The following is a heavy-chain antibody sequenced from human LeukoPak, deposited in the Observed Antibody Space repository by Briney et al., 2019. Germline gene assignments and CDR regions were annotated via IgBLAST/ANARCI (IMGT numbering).Heavy chain of an antibody. V-gene: IGHV3-66*01. D-gene: IGHD6-13*01. Sequence: GGSLRLSCAASGFTVSSNYMSWVRQAPGKGLEWVSVIYSGGSTYYADSVKGRFTISRDNSKNTLYLQMNSLRAEDTAVYYCASAAGNPEYFQHWGQGTLVTVSS. CDR2: IYSGGST. J-gene: IGHJ1*01. CDR3: ASAAGNPEYFQH. CDR1: GFTVSSNY.